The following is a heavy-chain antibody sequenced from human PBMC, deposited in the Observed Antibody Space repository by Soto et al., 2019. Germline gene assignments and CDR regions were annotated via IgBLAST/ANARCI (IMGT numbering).Heavy chain of an antibody. V-gene: IGHV4-31*03. CDR2: IYFSGTT. CDR3: ARRDRSGFSYWLDT. J-gene: IGHJ5*02. D-gene: IGHD3-22*01. CDR1: AGSISSGDYY. Sequence: SETLSLTCTVSAGSISSGDYYWSWIRQHPGKGLEWIGTIYFSGTTYYNPSLKSRVTISVDTSKNQFSLNLSSVTAADTAVYYCARRDRSGFSYWLDTWGQGTLVTVSS.